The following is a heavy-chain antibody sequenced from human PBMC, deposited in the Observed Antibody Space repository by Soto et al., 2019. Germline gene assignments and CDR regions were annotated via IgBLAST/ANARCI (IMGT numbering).Heavy chain of an antibody. J-gene: IGHJ6*02. CDR2: ISGYNGNT. D-gene: IGHD6-6*01. CDR3: AREAPAPYYYYGMDV. CDR1: GYSFTTYG. V-gene: IGHV1-18*01. Sequence: QVQLVQSRGEVKKPGASVKVSCKTSGYSFTTYGISWVRQAPGQGLEWMGWISGYNGNTNYAQNLQGRVTMTTDTSTSTAYMELRSLRSDDTAVYYCAREAPAPYYYYGMDVWGQASTATVSS.